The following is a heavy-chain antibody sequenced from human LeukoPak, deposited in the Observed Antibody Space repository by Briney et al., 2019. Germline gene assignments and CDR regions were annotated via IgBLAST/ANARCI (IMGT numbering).Heavy chain of an antibody. CDR2: IIPIFGTA. D-gene: IGHD3-10*01. J-gene: IGHJ6*04. CDR3: ARDSLRMVRGVIITTYYYYGMDV. Sequence: SVKVSCKASGGTFSSYTISWVRQAPGQGLEWMGGIIPIFGTANYAQKFQGRVTITADESTSTAYMELSSLRSEDTAVYYCARDSLRMVRGVIITTYYYYGMDVWGKGTTVTVSS. V-gene: IGHV1-69*01. CDR1: GGTFSSYT.